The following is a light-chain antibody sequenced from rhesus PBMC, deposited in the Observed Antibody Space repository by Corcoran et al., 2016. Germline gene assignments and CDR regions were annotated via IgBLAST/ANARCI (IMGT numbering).Light chain of an antibody. CDR3: QHSYGMPLT. CDR1: ENVKNY. Sequence: DIQMTQSPSSLSASVGDRVTITCRASENVKNYLYWYQQKPGKALKLLIYKTSTLQSGVPSRFSGSGPGTYFTLTISSLQPEDFATYYCQHSYGMPLTFGGGTKVELK. CDR2: KTS. V-gene: IGKV1-74*01. J-gene: IGKJ4*01.